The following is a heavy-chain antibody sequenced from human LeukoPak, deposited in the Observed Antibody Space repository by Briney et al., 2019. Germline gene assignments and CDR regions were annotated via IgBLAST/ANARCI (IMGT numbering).Heavy chain of an antibody. J-gene: IGHJ6*04. CDR3: ARVGDDIVVVPAATEDYYYYYGMDV. D-gene: IGHD2-2*01. CDR1: GYTFTSYG. V-gene: IGHV1-18*04. Sequence: ASVKVSCKASGYTFTSYGISWVRQAPGQGLEWMGWISAYNGNTNYAQKLQGRVTMTTDTSTSTAYMELRSLRSDDTVVYYCARVGDDIVVVPAATEDYYYYYGMDVWGKGTTVTVSS. CDR2: ISAYNGNT.